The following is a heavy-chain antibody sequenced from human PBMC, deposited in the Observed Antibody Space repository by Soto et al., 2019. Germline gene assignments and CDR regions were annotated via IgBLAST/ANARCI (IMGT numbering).Heavy chain of an antibody. Sequence: SVKVSCKASGGTFSSYAISWVRQAPGQGLEWMGGIIPIFGTANYAQKFQGRVTITADESTSTAYMELSSLRSEDTAVYCCARNGPDAFDIWGQGTMVTVSS. D-gene: IGHD2-8*01. J-gene: IGHJ3*02. V-gene: IGHV1-69*13. CDR2: IIPIFGTA. CDR1: GGTFSSYA. CDR3: ARNGPDAFDI.